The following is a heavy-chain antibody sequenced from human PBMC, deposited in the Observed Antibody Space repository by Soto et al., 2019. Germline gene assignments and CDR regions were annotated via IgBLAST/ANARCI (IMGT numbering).Heavy chain of an antibody. J-gene: IGHJ4*02. CDR3: ARVGVWGSYRPHYFDY. Sequence: GGSLRLSCAASGFTFSSYSMNWVRQAPGKGLEWVSYISSSSSTIYYADSVKGRFTISRDNAKNSLYLQMNSPRDEDTAVYYCARVGVWGSYRPHYFDYWGQGTLVTVSS. V-gene: IGHV3-48*02. D-gene: IGHD3-16*02. CDR1: GFTFSSYS. CDR2: ISSSSSTI.